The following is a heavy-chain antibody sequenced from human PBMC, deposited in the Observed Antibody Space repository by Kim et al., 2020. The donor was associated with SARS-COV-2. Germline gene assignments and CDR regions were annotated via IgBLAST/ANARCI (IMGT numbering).Heavy chain of an antibody. CDR1: GGTFSSYA. CDR3: ARAFQDIVVVVRAYYYYYGMDV. CDR2: IIPIFGTA. J-gene: IGHJ6*02. Sequence: SVKVSCKASGGTFSSYAISWVRQAPGQGLEWMGGIIPIFGTANYAQKFQGRVTITADESTSTAYMELSSLRSEDTAVYYCARAFQDIVVVVRAYYYYYGMDVWGQGTTVTVSS. V-gene: IGHV1-69*13. D-gene: IGHD2-15*01.